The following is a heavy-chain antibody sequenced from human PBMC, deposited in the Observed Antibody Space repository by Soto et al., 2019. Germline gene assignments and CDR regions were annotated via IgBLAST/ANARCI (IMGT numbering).Heavy chain of an antibody. CDR1: GFTFSSYG. Sequence: EVQLVGSGGGLVQPGGSLRLSCAASGFTFSSYGMNWVRQAPGKGLEWVSYISSSSSTIYYADSVKGRFTVSRDNAKKSLYLKMNSLRDEDTAVYYCGRASTGDYYYYYGMDVWGQGTTVTV. J-gene: IGHJ6*02. CDR2: ISSSSSTI. V-gene: IGHV3-48*02. CDR3: GRASTGDYYYYYGMDV.